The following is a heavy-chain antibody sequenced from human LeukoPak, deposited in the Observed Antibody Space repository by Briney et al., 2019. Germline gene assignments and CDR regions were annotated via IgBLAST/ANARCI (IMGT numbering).Heavy chain of an antibody. V-gene: IGHV4-39*07. CDR2: IYYSGST. CDR1: GGSISSSNYY. D-gene: IGHD3-22*01. J-gene: IGHJ5*02. CDR3: ARATADSSGSYLALYNWFDP. Sequence: PSETLSLTCTVSGGSISSSNYYWGWIRQPPGKGLEWIGSIYYSGSTYYNPSLKSRVTISVDTSKNQFSLKLNSVTAADTAMYYCARATADSSGSYLALYNWFDPWGQGTLVTVSS.